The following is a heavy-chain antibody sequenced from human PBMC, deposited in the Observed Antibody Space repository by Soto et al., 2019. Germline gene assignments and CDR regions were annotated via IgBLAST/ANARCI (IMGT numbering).Heavy chain of an antibody. CDR2: IYYSGST. Sequence: SETLSLTCTFSGGSISSYYWSWIRQPPGKGLEWIGYIYYSGSTNYNPSLKSRVTISVDTSKNQFSLKLSSVTAADTAVYYCARSYGPGYTFDYWGQGTLVTVSS. J-gene: IGHJ4*02. D-gene: IGHD5-18*01. CDR3: ARSYGPGYTFDY. CDR1: GGSISSYY. V-gene: IGHV4-59*08.